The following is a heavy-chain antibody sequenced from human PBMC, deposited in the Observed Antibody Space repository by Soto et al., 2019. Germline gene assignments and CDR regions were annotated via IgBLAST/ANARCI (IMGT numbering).Heavy chain of an antibody. J-gene: IGHJ6*03. CDR2: ISGSGDSM. Sequence: TGGSLRLSCAASGFTFSDYYMSWIRQAPGKGLEWVSYISGSGDSMYYADSVKGRFTISRDNSKNTLYLQMNSLRAEDTAVYYCAKREEWGSGRYYYYYYMDVWGKGTTVTVSS. CDR3: AKREEWGSGRYYYYYYMDV. V-gene: IGHV3-23*01. D-gene: IGHD6-19*01. CDR1: GFTFSDYY.